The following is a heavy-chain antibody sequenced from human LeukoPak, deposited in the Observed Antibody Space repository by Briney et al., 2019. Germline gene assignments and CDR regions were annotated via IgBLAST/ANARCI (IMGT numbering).Heavy chain of an antibody. D-gene: IGHD2-15*01. CDR2: INPSGGST. CDR3: ARASSVRGGSYHRATSYFDY. J-gene: IGHJ4*02. CDR1: GYTFTSYY. V-gene: IGHV1-46*01. Sequence: ASVKVSCKASGYTFTSYYMHWVRQAPGQRLEWMGIINPSGGSTSYAQKFQGRVTMTRDTSTGTVYMELSSLRSEDTAVYYCARASSVRGGSYHRATSYFDYWGQGTLVTVSS.